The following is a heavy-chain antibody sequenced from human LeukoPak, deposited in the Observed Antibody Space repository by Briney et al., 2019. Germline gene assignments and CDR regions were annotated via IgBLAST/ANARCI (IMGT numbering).Heavy chain of an antibody. V-gene: IGHV4-34*01. J-gene: IGHJ6*03. CDR2: INHSGST. D-gene: IGHD5-18*01. CDR1: GGPFSGYY. CDR3: ARGRIQLVPAYYMDV. Sequence: SETLSLTCAVYGGPFSGYYWSWIRQPPGEGLEWIGEINHSGSTNYNPSLKSRVTISVDTSKNQFSLKLSSVTAADTAVYYCARGRIQLVPAYYMDVWGKGTTVTVSS.